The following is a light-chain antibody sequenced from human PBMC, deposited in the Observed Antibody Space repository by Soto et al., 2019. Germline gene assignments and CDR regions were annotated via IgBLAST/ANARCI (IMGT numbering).Light chain of an antibody. Sequence: QSALTQPASVSGSPGQSITISCTGTSSDVGGYNYVSWYQQHPGKAPKLMIYDVSNRPSGVSNRFSGSKSGNTASLTISGLQAADEADYYCSSSTSSSTYVVFGGGTKVTVL. J-gene: IGLJ2*01. V-gene: IGLV2-14*01. CDR3: SSSTSSSTYVV. CDR2: DVS. CDR1: SSDVGGYNY.